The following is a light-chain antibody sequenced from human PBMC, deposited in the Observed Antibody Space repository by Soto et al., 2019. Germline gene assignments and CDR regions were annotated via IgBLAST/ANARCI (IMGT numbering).Light chain of an antibody. J-gene: IGKJ2*01. V-gene: IGKV3-20*01. CDR1: QSISNRY. CDR2: GAA. Sequence: IVLTQSPGTLSLSPGEGAALSCRASQSISNRYLAWFQQKPGQAPRVLISGAANRATGIPDRFSGSGSGTDFTLTISRLEPEDFAVYFCQQYGVSPPFTFGQGTKVEIK. CDR3: QQYGVSPPFT.